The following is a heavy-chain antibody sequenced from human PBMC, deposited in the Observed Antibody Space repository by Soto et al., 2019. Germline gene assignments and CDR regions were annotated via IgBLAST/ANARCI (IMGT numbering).Heavy chain of an antibody. Sequence: QVQLQESGPGLAKPSQTLSLTCTVSGASLSSGGYYWTWIRQVPGKALEWIGYIFHTGTTFYNPSLKSRVVMSIEKSDNQFSLNLSSVTAADTAVYYCARGVGYDSNGRFLAAFDVWGQGTMVTVSS. V-gene: IGHV4-31*03. CDR3: ARGVGYDSNGRFLAAFDV. CDR2: IFHTGTT. J-gene: IGHJ3*01. D-gene: IGHD3-22*01. CDR1: GASLSSGGYY.